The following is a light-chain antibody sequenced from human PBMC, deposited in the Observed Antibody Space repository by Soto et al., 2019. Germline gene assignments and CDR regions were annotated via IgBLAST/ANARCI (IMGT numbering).Light chain of an antibody. CDR3: CSFTTSGTHV. J-gene: IGLJ1*01. CDR2: DVN. CDR1: SSDVGSYNY. V-gene: IGLV2-14*01. Sequence: QSALTQPASVPGSPGQSITISCTGTSSDVGSYNYVSWHQQHPGKAPKLMIYDVNNRPSGVSSRFSGSKSGNTASLTISGLQAEDEADYYCCSFTTSGTHVFGTGTKLTVL.